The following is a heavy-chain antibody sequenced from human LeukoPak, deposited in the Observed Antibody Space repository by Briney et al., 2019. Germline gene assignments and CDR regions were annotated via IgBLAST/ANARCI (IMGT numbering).Heavy chain of an antibody. V-gene: IGHV6-1*01. CDR3: ARLGSGSNY. Sequence: SQTLSLTCAISGDSVSSNSAAWIWIRQSPSRGLEWLGRTYYRSKWYTEYAVSVKSRITINPDTSRNQFSLQLSSVNPEDTAVYYCARLGSGSNYWGQGTLVTVSS. CDR1: GDSVSSNSAA. CDR2: TYYRSKWYT. J-gene: IGHJ4*02. D-gene: IGHD3-10*01.